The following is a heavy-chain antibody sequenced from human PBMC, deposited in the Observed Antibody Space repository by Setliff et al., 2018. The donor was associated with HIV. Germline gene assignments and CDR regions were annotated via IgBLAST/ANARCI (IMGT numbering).Heavy chain of an antibody. D-gene: IGHD6-19*01. CDR3: AKGVAGLQYYYYYMDV. J-gene: IGHJ6*03. V-gene: IGHV4-34*01. CDR1: GGSFSGYY. Sequence: PSETLSLTCAVYGGSFSGYYWTWIRQPPGKGLEWIGEITYSGSTNYNPSLETRVTISVDTSKNQFSLKLSSVTAADTAVYYCAKGVAGLQYYYYYMDVWGKGTTVTVSS. CDR2: ITYSGST.